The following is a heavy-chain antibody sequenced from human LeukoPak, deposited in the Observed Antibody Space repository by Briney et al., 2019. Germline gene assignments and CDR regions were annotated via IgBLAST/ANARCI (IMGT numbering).Heavy chain of an antibody. J-gene: IGHJ5*02. Sequence: SETLSLTCTVSGGSISSYYWSWIRQPPGKGLEWIGYIYYSGSTNYNPSLKSRVTISVDTSKNQFSLKLSSVTAADTAVYYCARSTVIFLRGSSTSSLPPNWFDPWAREPWSPSPQ. D-gene: IGHD2-2*01. CDR2: IYYSGST. CDR3: ARSTVIFLRGSSTSSLPPNWFDP. CDR1: GGSISSYY. V-gene: IGHV4-59*01.